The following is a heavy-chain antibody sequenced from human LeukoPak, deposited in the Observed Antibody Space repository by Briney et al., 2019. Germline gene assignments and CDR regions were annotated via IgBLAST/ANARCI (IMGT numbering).Heavy chain of an antibody. V-gene: IGHV3-23*01. Sequence: PGGSLRLSCTASGFTFSSPAMTWVRQAPGKGLERVSSITGSGDSSYYADSVKGRFTISRDNSKNTLYLQMNSLRAEDTAVYYCVRGRVFVDYWGQGALVTVSS. CDR3: VRGRVFVDY. J-gene: IGHJ4*02. CDR1: GFTFSSPA. CDR2: ITGSGDSS. D-gene: IGHD6-6*01.